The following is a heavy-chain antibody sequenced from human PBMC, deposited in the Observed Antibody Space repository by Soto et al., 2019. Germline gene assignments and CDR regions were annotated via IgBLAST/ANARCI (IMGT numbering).Heavy chain of an antibody. J-gene: IGHJ6*02. V-gene: IGHV1-69*18. CDR3: AIESSRTRGLDV. D-gene: IGHD3-22*01. CDR2: SIPIFGTA. CDR1: GGTFRSYV. Sequence: QVQLVQSGAEVKKAGSSVKVSCKASGGTFRSYVITWVRQAPGQGLEWMGRSIPIFGTANYAQKFQGRVTIIADESTSPAYMEMRSLRSEDTAVYYCAIESSRTRGLDVWGQGTTVTVSS.